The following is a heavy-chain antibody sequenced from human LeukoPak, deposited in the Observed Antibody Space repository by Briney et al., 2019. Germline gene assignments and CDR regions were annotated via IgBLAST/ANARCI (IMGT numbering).Heavy chain of an antibody. CDR3: ARGPFSAGFDS. CDR2: TYYRSKWYN. Sequence: SQTLSLTCAISGDSVSSNSAVWNWIRQSPSRGLEWLGRTYYRSKWYNDYAVFVKSRLSINPDTSKNQFSLHLNSVTPEDTAVYYCARGPFSAGFDSWGQGTLVTVSS. D-gene: IGHD6-13*01. V-gene: IGHV6-1*01. CDR1: GDSVSSNSAV. J-gene: IGHJ4*02.